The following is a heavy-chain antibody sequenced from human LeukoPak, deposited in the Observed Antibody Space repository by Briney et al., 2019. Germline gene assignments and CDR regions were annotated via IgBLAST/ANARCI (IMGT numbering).Heavy chain of an antibody. J-gene: IGHJ4*02. CDR2: ISGSGGST. Sequence: GGSLRLSCAASGFTFSSYGMSWVRQAPGKGLEWVSAISGSGGSTYYADSVKGRFTISRDNSKNTLYLQMNSLRAEDTAVYYCAKDPEEEQLQYYFDYWGQGTLVTVSS. D-gene: IGHD6-6*01. V-gene: IGHV3-23*01. CDR3: AKDPEEEQLQYYFDY. CDR1: GFTFSSYG.